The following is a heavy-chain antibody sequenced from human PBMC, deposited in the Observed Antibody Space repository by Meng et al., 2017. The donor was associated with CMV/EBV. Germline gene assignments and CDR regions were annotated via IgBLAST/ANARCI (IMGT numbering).Heavy chain of an antibody. CDR1: GYTFTGYY. J-gene: IGHJ2*01. D-gene: IGHD1-7*01. V-gene: IGHV1-2*02. CDR3: ATYIGNYINWYFDL. CDR2: INPKSGGT. Sequence: QGQVGPSGAEVKNPGASVKVSGKASGYTFTGYYMHWVRQAPGQGLEWMGWINPKSGGTNYAQKFQGRVTMTRDTSISTAYMELSRLRSDDTAVYYCATYIGNYINWYFDLWGRGTLVTVSS.